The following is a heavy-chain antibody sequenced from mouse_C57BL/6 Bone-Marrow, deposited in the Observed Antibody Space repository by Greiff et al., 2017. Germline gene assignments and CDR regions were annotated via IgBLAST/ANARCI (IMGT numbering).Heavy chain of an antibody. Sequence: VKLVESGAELARPGASVKLSCKASGYTFTSYGISWVKQRTGQGLEWIGEIYPRSGNTYYNEKFKGKATLTADKSSSTAYMELRSLTSEDSAVYFCARSRTDAMDWWSRGNAVPVSA. V-gene: IGHV1-81*01. CDR3: ARSRTDAMDW. CDR2: IYPRSGNT. CDR1: GYTFTSYG. D-gene: IGHD3-3*01. J-gene: IGHJ4*01.